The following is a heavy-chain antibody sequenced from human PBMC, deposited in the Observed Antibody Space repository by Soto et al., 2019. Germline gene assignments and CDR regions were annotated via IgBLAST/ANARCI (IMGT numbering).Heavy chain of an antibody. CDR2: IIGSGGST. Sequence: GGSLRLSCAASGFTFSSYAMSWVRQAPGKGLEWVSAIIGSGGSTYYADSVKGRFTISRDNSKNTLYLQMNSLRAEDTAVYYCAKDPFLYYDFWSGYYDYWGQGTLVTVSS. D-gene: IGHD3-3*01. CDR1: GFTFSSYA. J-gene: IGHJ4*02. V-gene: IGHV3-23*01. CDR3: AKDPFLYYDFWSGYYDY.